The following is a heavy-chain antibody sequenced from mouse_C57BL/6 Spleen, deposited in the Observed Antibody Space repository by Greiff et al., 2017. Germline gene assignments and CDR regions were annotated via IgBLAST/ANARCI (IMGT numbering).Heavy chain of an antibody. CDR1: GYTFTGYW. CDR3: SSGYYYSSYFDY. D-gene: IGHD2-5*01. J-gene: IGHJ2*01. V-gene: IGHV1-69*01. Sequence: QVQLQQPGAELVMPGASVKLSCKASGYTFTGYWMHWVKQRPGQGLEWIGEIDPSDSYTNYNQKFKGKSTLTVDKASSTAYMQLSSLTSEYSAVYYCSSGYYYSSYFDYWGQGTTLTVSS. CDR2: IDPSDSYT.